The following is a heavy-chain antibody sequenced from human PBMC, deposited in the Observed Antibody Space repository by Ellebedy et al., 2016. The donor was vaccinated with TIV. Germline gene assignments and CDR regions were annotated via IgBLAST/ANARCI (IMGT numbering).Heavy chain of an antibody. D-gene: IGHD6-19*01. CDR3: ARQGVAGIDY. CDR1: GYSFSNYW. CDR2: VYPGDSDI. J-gene: IGHJ4*02. Sequence: GESLKISXKGSGYSFSNYWIAWVRQLPGKGLEWMGIVYPGDSDIRNSPPFKGQVNISVDKSITTAYLQWSSLEASDNGIYYCARQGVAGIDYWGQGTQVTVSP. V-gene: IGHV5-51*01.